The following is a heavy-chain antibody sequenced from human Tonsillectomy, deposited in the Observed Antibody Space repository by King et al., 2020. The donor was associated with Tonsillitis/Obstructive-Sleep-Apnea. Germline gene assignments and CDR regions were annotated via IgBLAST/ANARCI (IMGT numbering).Heavy chain of an antibody. V-gene: IGHV4-39*01. J-gene: IGHJ4*02. D-gene: IGHD1-26*01. CDR1: GGSISSSGYY. CDR2: IYFSGST. Sequence: LQLQESGPGLVKPSETLSLTCTVSGGSISSSGYYWGWIRQPPGKGLEWIGKIYFSGSTYYNPSLKSRVAISVDTSKNQYSLKLSSVTAADTAVYSCSGVVVPTTISPRFDYWGQGTLVTVSS. CDR3: SGVVVPTTISPRFDY.